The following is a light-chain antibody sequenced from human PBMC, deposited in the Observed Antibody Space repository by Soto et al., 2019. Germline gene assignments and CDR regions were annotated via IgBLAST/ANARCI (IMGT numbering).Light chain of an antibody. CDR3: QQYGSSPRVT. J-gene: IGKJ3*01. Sequence: EIVLTQSPGTLSLSPGERSTLSCRASKSVSSSYLAWYQQKPGQAPRLLIYGASSRATGIPDRXSGSGSGXXXXXXXXXXXPXDFAVYYCQQYGSSPRVTFGPGTKVDIK. CDR2: GAS. V-gene: IGKV3-20*01. CDR1: KSVSSSY.